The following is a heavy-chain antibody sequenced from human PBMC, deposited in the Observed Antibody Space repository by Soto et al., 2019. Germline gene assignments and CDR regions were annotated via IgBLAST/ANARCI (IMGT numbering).Heavy chain of an antibody. Sequence: SVKVSCKASGGTFSSYAISWVRQAPGQGLEWMGGIIPIFGTANYAQKFQGRVTITADESTSTAYMELSSLRSEDTAVYYCARGMTYYDFWSGSTTSNYYYCYGMDVWGQGTTVTVSS. V-gene: IGHV1-69*13. CDR2: IIPIFGTA. J-gene: IGHJ6*02. CDR1: GGTFSSYA. CDR3: ARGMTYYDFWSGSTTSNYYYCYGMDV. D-gene: IGHD3-3*01.